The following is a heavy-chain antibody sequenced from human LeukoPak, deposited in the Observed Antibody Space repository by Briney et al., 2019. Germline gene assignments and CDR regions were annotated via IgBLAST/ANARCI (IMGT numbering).Heavy chain of an antibody. V-gene: IGHV4-59*12. J-gene: IGHJ4*02. D-gene: IGHD2-15*01. CDR1: GDSITSYY. Sequence: SETLSLTCTVSGDSITSYYWSWIRQPPGKGLEWIGNIYYSRSTNYNPSLKSRVTISVDTSKNQFSLKLSSVTAADTAVYYCAREATVVVAPMVLWGQGSLVTVSS. CDR3: AREATVVVAPMVL. CDR2: IYYSRST.